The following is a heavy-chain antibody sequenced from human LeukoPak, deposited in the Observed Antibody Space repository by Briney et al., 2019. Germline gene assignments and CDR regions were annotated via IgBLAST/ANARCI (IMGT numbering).Heavy chain of an antibody. J-gene: IGHJ4*02. CDR1: GFTFSSYA. D-gene: IGHD3-3*01. Sequence: GGSLRLSCAASGFTFSSYAMSWVRQAPGKGLEWVSAIGGSGGSTYYADSVKGRFTISRDNSKNTLYLQMNSLRAEGTAVYYCAKVLRFLDEPLDYWGQGTLVTVSS. CDR2: IGGSGGST. CDR3: AKVLRFLDEPLDY. V-gene: IGHV3-23*01.